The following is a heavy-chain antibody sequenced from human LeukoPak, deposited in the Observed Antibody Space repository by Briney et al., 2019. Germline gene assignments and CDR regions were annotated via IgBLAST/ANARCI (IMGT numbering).Heavy chain of an antibody. V-gene: IGHV3-7*01. CDR1: GFTFGVYW. Sequence: GGSLRLSCAASGFTFGVYWMSWVRQAPGKGLEWVAKIKQDGSEKYYVDSVKGRFTISRDNAKNSLYLQMNSLRAEDTAVYYCTRDSSVVSLNFDNWGQGTLVSVSS. D-gene: IGHD2-15*01. CDR2: IKQDGSEK. J-gene: IGHJ4*02. CDR3: TRDSSVVSLNFDN.